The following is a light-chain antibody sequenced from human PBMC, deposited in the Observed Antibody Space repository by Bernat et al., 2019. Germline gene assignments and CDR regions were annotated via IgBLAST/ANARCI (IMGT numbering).Light chain of an antibody. CDR2: KAS. CDR3: QQYDSYPLP. Sequence: DIQMTQSPSTLSASVGDRVTITCRASASITMWLAWYQQKPGKPPKLLIYKASYLETGVPSRFSGSGSGTEFTLTISRLQPDDFATYYCQQYDSYPLPFGGGTKLEI. CDR1: ASITMW. V-gene: IGKV1-5*03. J-gene: IGKJ4*01.